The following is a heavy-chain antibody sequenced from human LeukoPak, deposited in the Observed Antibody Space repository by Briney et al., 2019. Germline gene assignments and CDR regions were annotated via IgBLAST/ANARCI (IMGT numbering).Heavy chain of an antibody. CDR2: IYYSGST. CDR3: ARGRIAAAGTFFDY. CDR1: GGSISSSSYY. D-gene: IGHD6-13*01. J-gene: IGHJ4*02. V-gene: IGHV4-39*07. Sequence: PSETLSLTCTVSGGSISSSSYYWGWIRRPPGKGLEWIGSIYYSGSTYYNPSLKSRVTISVDTSKNQFSLKLSSVTAADTAVYYCARGRIAAAGTFFDYWGQGTPVTVSS.